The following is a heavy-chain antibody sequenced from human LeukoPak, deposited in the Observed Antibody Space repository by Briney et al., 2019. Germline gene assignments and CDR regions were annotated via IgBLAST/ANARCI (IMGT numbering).Heavy chain of an antibody. CDR1: GFTFSSYW. D-gene: IGHD3-22*01. J-gene: IGHJ4*02. V-gene: IGHV3-7*01. CDR3: TRDSGYCRFDY. Sequence: GGSLRLSCEDSGFTFSSYWMSWVRRAPGKGLEWVANMNQDGSEKSYVDPVKGRFTISRDNAKRSVYLQMNSLRAEDTAVYYCTRDSGYCRFDYWGQGTLVTVSA. CDR2: MNQDGSEK.